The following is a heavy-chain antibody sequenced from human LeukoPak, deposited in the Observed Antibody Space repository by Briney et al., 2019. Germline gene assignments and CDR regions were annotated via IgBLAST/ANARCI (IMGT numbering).Heavy chain of an antibody. V-gene: IGHV4-39*07. D-gene: IGHD1-26*01. Sequence: PSETLSLTCTVSGGSISSSSYYWGWIRQPPGKGLEWIGSIYYSGSTYYNPSLKSRVTISVDTSKNQFSLKLSSVTAADTAVYYCARGYSGSYWAYWGQGTLVTVSS. CDR3: ARGYSGSYWAY. CDR2: IYYSGST. CDR1: GGSISSSSYY. J-gene: IGHJ4*02.